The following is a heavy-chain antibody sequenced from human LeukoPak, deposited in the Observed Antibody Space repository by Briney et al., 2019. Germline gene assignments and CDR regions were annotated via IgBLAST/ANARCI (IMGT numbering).Heavy chain of an antibody. D-gene: IGHD2-2*02. J-gene: IGHJ4*02. Sequence: GGSLRLSCAASGFTVSSKYMSWVRPAPGKGLEWVSVIYTGGGTYYADSVKGRFTISRDNSENTLYLQMNGLRVEDTAVYYCARVQDSCLYRWYWGQGTLVTVSS. CDR3: ARVQDSCLYRWY. V-gene: IGHV3-66*01. CDR1: GFTVSSKY. CDR2: IYTGGGT.